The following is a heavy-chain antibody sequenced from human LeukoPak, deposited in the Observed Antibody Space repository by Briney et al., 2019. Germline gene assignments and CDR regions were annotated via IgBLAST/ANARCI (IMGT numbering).Heavy chain of an antibody. CDR2: INPNSGGT. CDR3: ASSWLHYYDSSGSDY. CDR1: GYTFTSYG. D-gene: IGHD3-22*01. V-gene: IGHV1-2*02. Sequence: ASVKVSCKASGYTFTSYGISWVRQAPGQGLEWMGWINPNSGGTNYAQKFQGRVTMTRDTSISTAYMELSRLRSDDTAVYYCASSWLHYYDSSGSDYWGQGTLVTVSS. J-gene: IGHJ4*02.